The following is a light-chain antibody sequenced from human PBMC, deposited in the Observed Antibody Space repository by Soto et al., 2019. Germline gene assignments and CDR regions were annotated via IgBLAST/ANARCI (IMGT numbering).Light chain of an antibody. CDR1: SSNIGAGYD. Sequence: QSVLTQPASVSGAPGQRVTISCTGSSSNIGAGYDVHWYHQLPGTAPKLLIYGNNNRPSGVPDRFSGSRSGTSASLAITGLQAEDEADYYCQSYDSSRSVWVFGGGTKLTVL. CDR2: GNN. CDR3: QSYDSSRSVWV. J-gene: IGLJ3*02. V-gene: IGLV1-40*01.